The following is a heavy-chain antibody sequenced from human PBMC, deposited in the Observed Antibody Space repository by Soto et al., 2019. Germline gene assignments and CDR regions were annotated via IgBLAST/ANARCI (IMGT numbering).Heavy chain of an antibody. CDR2: ISSSSSYI. Sequence: ESGGGLVKPGGSLRLSCAASGFTFGSYSMNWVRQAPGKGLEWVSSISSSSSYIYYADSVKGRFTISRDNAKNSLYLQMNSLRAEDTAVYYCARGAAAGTPGFDYWGQGTLVTVSS. V-gene: IGHV3-21*01. CDR1: GFTFGSYS. CDR3: ARGAAAGTPGFDY. D-gene: IGHD6-13*01. J-gene: IGHJ4*02.